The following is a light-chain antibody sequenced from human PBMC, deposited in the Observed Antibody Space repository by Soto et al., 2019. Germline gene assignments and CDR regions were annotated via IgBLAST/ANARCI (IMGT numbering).Light chain of an antibody. CDR2: AAS. J-gene: IGKJ4*01. V-gene: IGKV1-39*01. CDR3: QQSYSTPLT. Sequence: DVQMTQSPSSLSAFVGDRVTITCRASQSISHYLNWYQQKPGKAPKLLIYAASSLHSGVPSRFSGSGSGTDFTLTISSLQPEDFATYYCQQSYSTPLTFGGVTKVEIK. CDR1: QSISHY.